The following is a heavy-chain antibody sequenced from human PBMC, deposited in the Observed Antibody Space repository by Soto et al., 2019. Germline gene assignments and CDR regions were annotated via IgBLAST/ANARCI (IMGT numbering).Heavy chain of an antibody. V-gene: IGHV4-30-2*01. Sequence: QLPLQESGSGLVKPSQTLSLTCAVSGGSISSGVYSWTWIRQPPGKGLEWIGNIYHSGSTSYNPSLKSGDPISVDRSKNQFSLKRTSVTATETAVYYCARGGPHRVIARVDVWGKGPTVTFS. CDR3: ARGGPHRVIARVDV. J-gene: IGHJ6*03. CDR1: GGSISSGVYS. D-gene: IGHD3-16*02. CDR2: IYHSGST.